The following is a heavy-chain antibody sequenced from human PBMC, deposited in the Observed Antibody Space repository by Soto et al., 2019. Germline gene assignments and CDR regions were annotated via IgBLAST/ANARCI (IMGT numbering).Heavy chain of an antibody. Sequence: LDLTCKVPDATISSSEYHGCGIRQPTGEGLEWIGYIYYSGSTYYNPSRKSRVTISVDTSKTQLSMKLSSVTAADTAVHYWAIVAPRSDFQ. V-gene: IGHV4-30-4*08. CDR1: DATISSSEYH. CDR3: AIVAPRSDFQ. J-gene: IGHJ1*01. D-gene: IGHD2-15*01. CDR2: IYYSGST.